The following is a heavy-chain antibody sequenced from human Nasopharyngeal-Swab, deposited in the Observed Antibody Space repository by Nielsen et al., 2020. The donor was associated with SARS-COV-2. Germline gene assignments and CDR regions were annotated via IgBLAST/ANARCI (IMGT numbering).Heavy chain of an antibody. CDR3: TRGRYLGVYYYGMDV. D-gene: IGHD1-26*01. Sequence: SETLSLTCTVSGDSISSGDNLWTWIRQPPGKGLEWIGYIYYTGSSSYNPSLKSRVTMSIDTPKNQFSLKLSSVTAADTAMYFCTRGRYLGVYYYGMDVWGQGTTVTVSS. V-gene: IGHV4-30-4*01. CDR2: IYYTGSS. CDR1: GDSISSGDNL. J-gene: IGHJ6*02.